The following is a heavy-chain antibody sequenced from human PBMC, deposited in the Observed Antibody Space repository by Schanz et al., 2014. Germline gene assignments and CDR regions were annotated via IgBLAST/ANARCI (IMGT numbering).Heavy chain of an antibody. CDR3: ARDSRPNYDFLTAYYSIDY. Sequence: VQLVESGGGVVQPGGSLRLSCAASGFIFSNYGMHWVRQAPGKGLEWVSSISSSSSYIYYADSVKGRFTISRDNAKNTLYLQMNSLRAEDTAVYYCARDSRPNYDFLTAYYSIDYWGQGTLVTVSS. CDR1: GFIFSNYG. V-gene: IGHV3-21*01. CDR2: ISSSSSYI. D-gene: IGHD3-9*01. J-gene: IGHJ4*02.